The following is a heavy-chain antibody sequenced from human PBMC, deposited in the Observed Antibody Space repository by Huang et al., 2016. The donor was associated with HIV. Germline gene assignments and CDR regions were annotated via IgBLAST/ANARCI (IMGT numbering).Heavy chain of an antibody. D-gene: IGHD3-3*01. Sequence: VESGGGSARSGGSLRLSCAASGFSFSRYAMGWVRQSPGKGLEWVSRISVSGGNTYYADSVKGRFTISRNNFDKNTVYLQMNNLKAADSCIYYCAKDFGVAAPYYFDLWGQGTPVSVSS. CDR1: GFSFSRYA. J-gene: IGHJ4*02. V-gene: IGHV3-23*04. CDR2: ISVSGGNT. CDR3: AKDFGVAAPYYFDL.